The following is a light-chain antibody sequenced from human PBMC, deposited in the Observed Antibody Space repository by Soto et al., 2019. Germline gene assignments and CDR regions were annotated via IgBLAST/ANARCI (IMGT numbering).Light chain of an antibody. J-gene: IGKJ1*01. CDR1: QSVSSSY. CDR3: QQYGDSPFT. Sequence: EIVLTQSPGTLSLSPGERATLSFRASQSVSSSYLAWYQQKPGQAPRLLIYGASSRATGIPDRFSGRGSGTDFTLTISRLEAAAFALYYSQQYGDSPFTFGQGTKVDIK. V-gene: IGKV3-20*01. CDR2: GAS.